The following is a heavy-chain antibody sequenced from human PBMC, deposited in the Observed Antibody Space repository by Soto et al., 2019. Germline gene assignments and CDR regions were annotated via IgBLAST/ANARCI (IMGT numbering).Heavy chain of an antibody. CDR2: IKSKTDGGTT. J-gene: IGHJ4*02. V-gene: IGHV3-15*01. CDR3: KRDGSGSYD. Sequence: EVQLVESGGGLVKPGGSLRLSCAASGFTFSNAWMSWVRQAPGKGLEWVGRIKSKTDGGTTDYAAPVKGRFTISSDDSKNTLSLQMNSLKTADPAVYYCKRDGSGSYDWGQGTLVTVSS. D-gene: IGHD3-10*01. CDR1: GFTFSNAW.